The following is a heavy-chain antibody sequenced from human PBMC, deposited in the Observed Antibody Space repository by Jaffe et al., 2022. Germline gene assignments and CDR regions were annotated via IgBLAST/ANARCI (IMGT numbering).Heavy chain of an antibody. Sequence: EVQLVESGGGLVQPGGSLKLSCAASGFTFSGSAMHWVRQASGKGLEWVGRIRSKANSYATAYAASVKGRFTISRDDSKNTAYLQMNSLKTEDTAVYYCTRHGGYCSGGSCSKAAFDIWGQGTMVTVSS. D-gene: IGHD2-15*01. CDR1: GFTFSGSA. CDR2: IRSKANSYAT. CDR3: TRHGGYCSGGSCSKAAFDI. V-gene: IGHV3-73*02. J-gene: IGHJ3*02.